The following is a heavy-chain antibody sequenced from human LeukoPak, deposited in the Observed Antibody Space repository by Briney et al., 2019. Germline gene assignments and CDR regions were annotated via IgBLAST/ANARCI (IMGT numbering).Heavy chain of an antibody. D-gene: IGHD2-21*02. CDR2: IGSNSGSV. CDR3: LKDIGVVVTAFNI. V-gene: IGHV3-9*01. Sequence: PGGSLTLSCLAARFTFGDHAMHWVRQAPGKGLEWVSGIGSNSGSVVYADSVKGRFTISRDHAKNSLYLQMNSLREEDTALYYCLKDIGVVVTAFNIWGHGTLVTVSS. CDR1: RFTFGDHA. J-gene: IGHJ4*01.